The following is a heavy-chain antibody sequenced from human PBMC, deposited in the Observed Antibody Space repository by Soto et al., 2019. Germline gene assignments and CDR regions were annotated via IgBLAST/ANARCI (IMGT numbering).Heavy chain of an antibody. CDR3: ATVSAILGVVSSFAY. D-gene: IGHD3-3*01. CDR1: GASITNYY. V-gene: IGHV4-59*01. J-gene: IGHJ4*02. Sequence: SETLSLTCTVSGASITNYYWGWIRQPPGKGLEWIGYIYYSWTTNYNPSLKSRVTMSVDTSKNQFSLKLTSVTAADTAVYYCATVSAILGVVSSFAYWGQGTLVTVSS. CDR2: IYYSWTT.